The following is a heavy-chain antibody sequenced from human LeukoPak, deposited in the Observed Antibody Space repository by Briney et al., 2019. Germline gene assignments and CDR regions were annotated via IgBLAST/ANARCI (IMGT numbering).Heavy chain of an antibody. V-gene: IGHV4-38-2*01. CDR1: GYSISSGYY. CDR2: IYHSGST. CDR3: ARHEARGYSSSWFDY. Sequence: SETLSLTCAVSGYSISSGYYWGWIRQPPGKGLEWIGSIYHSGSTYYNPSLKSRVTKSADTSKNQFSLKLSSVTAADTAVYYCARHEARGYSSSWFDYWGQGTLVTVSS. D-gene: IGHD6-13*01. J-gene: IGHJ4*02.